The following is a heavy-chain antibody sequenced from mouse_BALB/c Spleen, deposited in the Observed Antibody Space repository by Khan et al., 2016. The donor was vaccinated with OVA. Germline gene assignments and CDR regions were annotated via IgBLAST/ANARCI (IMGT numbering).Heavy chain of an antibody. D-gene: IGHD2-10*01. Sequence: QVQLKQSGAELMKPGASVKISCKATGYTFSSYWIEWVKQRPGHGLEWIGEILPGSGSTNYNEKFKGKATFTADTSSNTAYMQLSSLTSEDSAVYYGARGAYYGNYFDYWGQGTTLTVSS. V-gene: IGHV1-9*01. CDR3: ARGAYYGNYFDY. CDR2: ILPGSGST. CDR1: GYTFSSYW. J-gene: IGHJ2*01.